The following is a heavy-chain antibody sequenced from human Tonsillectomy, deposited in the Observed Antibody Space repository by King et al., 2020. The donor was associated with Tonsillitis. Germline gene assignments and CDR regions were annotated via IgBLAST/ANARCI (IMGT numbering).Heavy chain of an antibody. CDR1: GFTFKNYG. V-gene: IGHV3-33*08. J-gene: IGHJ4*02. Sequence: QLVQSGGGVVQPGRSLTLSCAASGFTFKNYGMHWVRQAPGKGLEWVAVIWNDGSNEYYADSVKGRFTISRDNSKNMLYVQMNSLRVEDTALYYFARDLRSRYLDYWGQGSLVTVSS. CDR3: ARDLRSRYLDY. CDR2: IWNDGSNE.